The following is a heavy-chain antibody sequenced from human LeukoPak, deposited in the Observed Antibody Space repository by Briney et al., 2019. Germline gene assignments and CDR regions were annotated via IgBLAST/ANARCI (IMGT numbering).Heavy chain of an antibody. V-gene: IGHV3-7*01. CDR3: ARVKQQLVRLLGRDTTYYYYYYMDV. D-gene: IGHD6-13*01. CDR2: IKQDGSEK. Sequence: GGSLRLSCAASGFTFSSYWMSWVRQAPGKGLEWVANIKQDGSEKHYVDSVKGRFTISRDNAKNSLFLQMNSLRAEDTAVYFCARVKQQLVRLLGRDTTYYYYYYMDVWGKGTTVTVSS. J-gene: IGHJ6*03. CDR1: GFTFSSYW.